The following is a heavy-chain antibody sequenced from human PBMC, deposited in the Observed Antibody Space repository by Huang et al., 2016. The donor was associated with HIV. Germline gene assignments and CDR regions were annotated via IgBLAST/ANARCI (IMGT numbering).Heavy chain of an antibody. J-gene: IGHJ6*02. Sequence: VESGGRLVQPGGSIRLSCVGSTFRFGAYGMSWVRQSPGKGREWVANIKQDESEKYYVDSVKGRFNISRDNAKKVLFLEMNNVRVEDTATYYCATKTAAMDIWGQGTTVTVS. V-gene: IGHV3-7*01. CDR2: IKQDESEK. CDR1: TFRFGAYG. CDR3: ATKTAAMDI. D-gene: IGHD1-7*01.